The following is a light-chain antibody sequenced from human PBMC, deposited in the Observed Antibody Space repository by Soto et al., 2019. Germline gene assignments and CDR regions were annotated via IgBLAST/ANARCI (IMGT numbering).Light chain of an antibody. CDR1: QSFRGL. J-gene: IGKJ5*01. CDR3: QQRHMWPIT. CDR2: DAY. V-gene: IGKV3-11*01. Sequence: EVVLTQSPVTLFLSPGKRATLSCRASQSFRGLLAWYQQKPGQAPRLLIYDAYNRATGIPPRFSGSGSGTDFTLTISSLEPEDSAVYYCQQRHMWPITFGQGTRLEIK.